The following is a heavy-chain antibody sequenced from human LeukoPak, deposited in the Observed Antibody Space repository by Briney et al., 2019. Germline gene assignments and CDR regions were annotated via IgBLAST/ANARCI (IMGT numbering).Heavy chain of an antibody. V-gene: IGHV4-4*07. CDR3: ARVRSSSWSVFDY. CDR2: IYTSGST. J-gene: IGHJ4*02. Sequence: SETLSLTCTVSGGSISSYHWSWIRQPAGQGLEWIGRIYTSGSTNYNPSLKSRVTMSVDTSKNQFSLKLSSVTAADTAVYYCARVRSSSWSVFDYWGQGTLVTVSS. CDR1: GGSISSYH. D-gene: IGHD6-13*01.